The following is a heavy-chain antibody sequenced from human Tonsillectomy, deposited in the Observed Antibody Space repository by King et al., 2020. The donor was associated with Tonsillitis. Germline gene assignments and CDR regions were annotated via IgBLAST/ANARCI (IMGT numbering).Heavy chain of an antibody. Sequence: QLQESGPGLVKPSQTLSLTCTVSGGSISSGSYYWSWIRQPAGKGLEWIGRIYTSGSTNYNPSLKSRVTISVDTSKNQFSLKLSSVTAADTAVYYCARGVEMATIYAFDIWGQGTMVTVSS. J-gene: IGHJ3*02. CDR3: ARGVEMATIYAFDI. D-gene: IGHD5-24*01. CDR1: GGSISSGSYY. V-gene: IGHV4-61*02. CDR2: IYTSGST.